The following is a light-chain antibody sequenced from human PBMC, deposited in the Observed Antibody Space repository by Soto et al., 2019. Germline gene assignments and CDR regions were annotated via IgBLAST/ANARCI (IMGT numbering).Light chain of an antibody. Sequence: EIVLTQSPVTLSLSPGERATLSCRASQTVSSTYLAWYQRKPGQAPRLLIYGASSRATGIPDRFSGSGSGTDFTLTISRLEPEDFAVYYCQQYGSSPPTFGQGTKLEIK. CDR1: QTVSSTY. CDR2: GAS. J-gene: IGKJ2*01. V-gene: IGKV3-20*01. CDR3: QQYGSSPPT.